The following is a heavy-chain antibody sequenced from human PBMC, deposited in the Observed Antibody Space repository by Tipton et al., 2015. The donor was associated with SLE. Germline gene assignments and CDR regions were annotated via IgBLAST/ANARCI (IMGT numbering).Heavy chain of an antibody. V-gene: IGHV3-30*19. CDR2: ISYDGSNK. Sequence: SLRLSCAASGFTIRCHGMHWVRQAPGMGLEWVAVISYDGSNKHYAESVKGRFTISRDHSKNTLYLQMNSLRAEDTAVYYCERWLSLPYGMDVWGQGTTVTVSS. D-gene: IGHD3-22*01. CDR1: GFTIRCHG. J-gene: IGHJ6*02. CDR3: ERWLSLPYGMDV.